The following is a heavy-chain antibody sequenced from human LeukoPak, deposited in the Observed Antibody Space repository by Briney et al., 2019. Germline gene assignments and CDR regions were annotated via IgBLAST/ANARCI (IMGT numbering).Heavy chain of an antibody. V-gene: IGHV4-34*01. Sequence: PSETLSLTCAVYGGSFSGYYWSWIRQPPGKGLEWIGEINHSGSTNYNPSLKSRVTISVDTSKNQFSLKLSSVTAADTAVYYCARGKYSYGYSYRSYGMDVWGQGTTVTVS. D-gene: IGHD5-18*01. J-gene: IGHJ6*02. CDR3: ARGKYSYGYSYRSYGMDV. CDR1: GGSFSGYY. CDR2: INHSGST.